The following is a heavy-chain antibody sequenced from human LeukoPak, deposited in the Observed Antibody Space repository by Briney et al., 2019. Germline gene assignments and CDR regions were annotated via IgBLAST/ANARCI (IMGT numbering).Heavy chain of an antibody. CDR1: GFTFSRYA. Sequence: RGSLRLSCAASGFTFSRYAMSWVRQAPGKGLEWVSTISGSGGSTYYADSVKGRFTISRDNSKNTLYLQMNSLRAEDTAVYYCAKTDGYNRAATDYWGQGTLVTVSS. J-gene: IGHJ4*02. CDR3: AKTDGYNRAATDY. CDR2: ISGSGGST. D-gene: IGHD5-24*01. V-gene: IGHV3-23*01.